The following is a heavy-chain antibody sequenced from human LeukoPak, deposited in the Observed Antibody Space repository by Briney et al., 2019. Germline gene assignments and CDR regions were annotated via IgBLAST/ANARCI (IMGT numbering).Heavy chain of an antibody. V-gene: IGHV1-24*01. Sequence: ASVKVSCKVSGYTLTELSMHWVRQAPGKGLEWMGGSDPEDGETIYAQKFQGRVTMTEGTSTDTAYMELSSLRSEDTAVYYCAALEDYGDYEFVHWGQGTLVTVSS. D-gene: IGHD4-17*01. J-gene: IGHJ4*02. CDR1: GYTLTELS. CDR2: SDPEDGET. CDR3: AALEDYGDYEFVH.